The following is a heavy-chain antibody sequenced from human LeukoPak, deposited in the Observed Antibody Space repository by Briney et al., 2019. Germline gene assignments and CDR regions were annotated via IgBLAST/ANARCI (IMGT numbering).Heavy chain of an antibody. CDR3: ARQPAGYSYGAGAFDI. V-gene: IGHV3-20*03. CDR2: LNWNGANL. CDR1: AFTFDDNG. J-gene: IGHJ3*02. Sequence: ASAFTFDDNGMSRHRHAPGQGLEGRTGLNWNGANLAYADPVKGRITIARDNCKDSLYLQMHSQRAKATAVYYCARQPAGYSYGAGAFDIWGQGTMVTVCS. D-gene: IGHD5-18*01.